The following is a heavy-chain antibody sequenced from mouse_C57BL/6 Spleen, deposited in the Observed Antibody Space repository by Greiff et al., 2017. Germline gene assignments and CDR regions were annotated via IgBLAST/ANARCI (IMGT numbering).Heavy chain of an antibody. Sequence: VQLQQSGAELVMPGASVKLSCTASGYTFTSYWMHWVKQRPGQGLEWIGEIDPSDSYTNYNQKFKGKSTLTVDKSSSTAYMQLRSLTSEDSAVYYCAGGGSCGYFEGWGTGATVTVST. CDR2: IDPSDSYT. CDR3: AGGGSCGYFEG. D-gene: IGHD1-1*02. J-gene: IGHJ1*03. CDR1: GYTFTSYW. V-gene: IGHV1-69*01.